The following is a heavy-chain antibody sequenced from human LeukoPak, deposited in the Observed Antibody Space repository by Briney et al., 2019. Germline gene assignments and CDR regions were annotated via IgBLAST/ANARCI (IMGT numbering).Heavy chain of an antibody. Sequence: GGSLRLSCAASGFTFSSYGMHWIRQAPGKGLEWVAVISYDGSNKYYADSVKGRFTISRDNSKNTLYLQMNSLRAEDTAVYYCAKELRGYSYGLRNNWFDPWGQGTLVTVSS. CDR2: ISYDGSNK. V-gene: IGHV3-30*18. D-gene: IGHD5-18*01. CDR3: AKELRGYSYGLRNNWFDP. CDR1: GFTFSSYG. J-gene: IGHJ5*02.